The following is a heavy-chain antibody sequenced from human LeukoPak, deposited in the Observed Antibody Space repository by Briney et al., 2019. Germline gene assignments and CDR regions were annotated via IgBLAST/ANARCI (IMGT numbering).Heavy chain of an antibody. Sequence: GRSLRLSCAASGFTFSGYGMHWVRQAPGKGLEWVAVISYDGSNKDYGDSVKGRFTISRDNSKNTLYLQMNSLRAEDTAVYYCVKGMEDYDILTGVLDVWGQGTTVTVSS. D-gene: IGHD3-9*01. V-gene: IGHV3-30*18. J-gene: IGHJ6*02. CDR2: ISYDGSNK. CDR3: VKGMEDYDILTGVLDV. CDR1: GFTFSGYG.